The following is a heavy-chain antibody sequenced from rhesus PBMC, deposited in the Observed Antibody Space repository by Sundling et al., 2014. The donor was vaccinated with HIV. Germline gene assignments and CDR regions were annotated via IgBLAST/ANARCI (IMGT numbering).Heavy chain of an antibody. V-gene: IGHV3S42*01. D-gene: IGHD3-22*01. Sequence: EVQLVESGGGLVQPGGSLRLSCVASGFTFSMYGMYWVHQAPGKGLEWIATISSGGESRWYADSAKGRFTISRDNSKNTVSLQISSLRTEDTAVYYCAKDPWQLEGYWGQGVLVTVSS. J-gene: IGHJ4*01. CDR3: AKDPWQLEGY. CDR1: GFTFSMYG. CDR2: ISSGGESR.